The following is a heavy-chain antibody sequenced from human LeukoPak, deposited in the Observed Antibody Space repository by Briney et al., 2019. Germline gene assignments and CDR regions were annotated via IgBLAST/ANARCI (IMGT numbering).Heavy chain of an antibody. CDR2: IYNSWNT. CDR3: ARDQIGYGLNY. Sequence: SETLSLTCIVSSGSINNHYWSWIRQPPGKGLEWIGYIYNSWNTNYNPSLQSRVTISMDASRKQFSLNLTSVTAADTAVYYCARDQIGYGLNYWSQGWLVT. V-gene: IGHV4-59*11. J-gene: IGHJ1*01. D-gene: IGHD5-18*01. CDR1: SGSINNHY.